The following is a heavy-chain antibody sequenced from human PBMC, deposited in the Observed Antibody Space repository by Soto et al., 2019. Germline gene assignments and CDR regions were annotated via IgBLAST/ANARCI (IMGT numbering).Heavy chain of an antibody. D-gene: IGHD2-21*01. Sequence: SVKVSCKASGGTFSSYAISWVRQAPGQGLEWMGGIIPIFGTANYAQKFQGRVTITADESTSTAYMELSSLRSEDTAVYYCARTYLTDGYYYYGMDVWGQGTTVTVSS. J-gene: IGHJ6*02. CDR3: ARTYLTDGYYYYGMDV. CDR2: IIPIFGTA. CDR1: GGTFSSYA. V-gene: IGHV1-69*13.